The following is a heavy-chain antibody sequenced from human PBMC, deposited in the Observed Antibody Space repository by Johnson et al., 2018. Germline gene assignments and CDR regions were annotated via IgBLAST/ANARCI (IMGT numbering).Heavy chain of an antibody. CDR3: TRSQLGLSALDV. V-gene: IGHV3-13*01. CDR2: IGSAGDT. J-gene: IGHJ3*01. CDR1: GFTFSYYD. D-gene: IGHD1-1*01. Sequence: VQLVESWGGFVQPGGSLRLSCAASGFTFSYYDMHWVRQVTGKGLEWVSSIGSAGDTYYPVSVKGRFTTSKENAEPSLYLQMNSLRTEETAVYYCTRSQLGLSALDVWGQGTMVTVSS.